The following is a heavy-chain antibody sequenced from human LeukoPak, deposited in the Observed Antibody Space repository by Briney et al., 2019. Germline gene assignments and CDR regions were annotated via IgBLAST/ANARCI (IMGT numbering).Heavy chain of an antibody. D-gene: IGHD5-18*01. Sequence: ASVKVSCKASGYTFTSYAMHWLRQAPGQRREWMGWINAGNGNTKYSQKLQGRVTITRDTSANTAYMELSSLRSEDTAVYYCARDLGGYSYGYAFDYWGQGTLVTVSS. CDR1: GYTFTSYA. V-gene: IGHV1-3*01. J-gene: IGHJ4*02. CDR2: INAGNGNT. CDR3: ARDLGGYSYGYAFDY.